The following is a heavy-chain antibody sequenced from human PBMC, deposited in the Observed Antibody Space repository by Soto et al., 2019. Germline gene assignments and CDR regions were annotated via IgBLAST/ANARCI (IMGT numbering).Heavy chain of an antibody. Sequence: AGESLKISCKGSGYSFTSYWISWVRQMPGKGLEWMGRIDPSDSYTNYSPSFQGHVTISADKSISTAYLQWSSLKASDTAMYYCARGHSSSWSHFDYWGQGTLVTVSS. D-gene: IGHD6-13*01. CDR2: IDPSDSYT. V-gene: IGHV5-10-1*01. CDR3: ARGHSSSWSHFDY. CDR1: GYSFTSYW. J-gene: IGHJ4*02.